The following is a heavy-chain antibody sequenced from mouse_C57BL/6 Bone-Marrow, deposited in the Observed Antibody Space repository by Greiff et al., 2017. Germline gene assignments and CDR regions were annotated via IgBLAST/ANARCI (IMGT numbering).Heavy chain of an antibody. Sequence: VQLQQSGPELVKPGASVKISCKASGYSFTGYYMNWVKQSPEKSLEWIGEINPSTGGTTYNQKFKAKATLTVDKSSSTAYMQLKSLTSEDSAVYYCARGGTLRSDFDYWGQGTTLTVSS. V-gene: IGHV1-42*01. CDR1: GYSFTGYY. D-gene: IGHD3-2*02. CDR3: ARGGTLRSDFDY. J-gene: IGHJ2*01. CDR2: INPSTGGT.